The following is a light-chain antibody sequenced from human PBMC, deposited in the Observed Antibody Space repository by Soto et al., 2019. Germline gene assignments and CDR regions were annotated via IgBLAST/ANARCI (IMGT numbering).Light chain of an antibody. CDR3: QQYNNWPYT. V-gene: IGKV3-15*01. CDR1: QHVSSN. CDR2: RAS. Sequence: EIVMTQSPATLSVSPGGSATLSCRASQHVSSNFAWYRQKPGQAPTLLIYRASTRATGIPARFSGSGSGTEFTLTISSLQYEDFSVYYCQQYNNWPYTFGQGIKLEIK. J-gene: IGKJ2*01.